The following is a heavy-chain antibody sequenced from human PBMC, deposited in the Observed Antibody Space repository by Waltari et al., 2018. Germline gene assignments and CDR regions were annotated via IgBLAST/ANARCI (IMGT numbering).Heavy chain of an antibody. Sequence: EVQLVQSGAEVKKPGESLKISCKGSGYSFTSYWIGWVRQMPGNGLGWMGIIYPGDSDTRYSPSFQGQVTISADKSISTAYLQWSSLKASDTAMYYCASSITMVRGVQLHYYYGMDVWGQGTTVTVSS. CDR3: ASSITMVRGVQLHYYYGMDV. D-gene: IGHD3-10*01. CDR1: GYSFTSYW. CDR2: IYPGDSDT. J-gene: IGHJ6*02. V-gene: IGHV5-51*01.